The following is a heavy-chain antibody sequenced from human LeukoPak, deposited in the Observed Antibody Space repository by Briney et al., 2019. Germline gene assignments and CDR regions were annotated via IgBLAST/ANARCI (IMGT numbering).Heavy chain of an antibody. V-gene: IGHV3-21*01. CDR1: GFTFSSYS. Sequence: GGSLRLSCAASGFTFSSYSMNWVRQAPGKGLEWVSSISSSSSYIYYADSVKGRFTISRDNAKNSLYLQMNSLRAEDTAVYYCARELVFAVAFDYWGQGTLVTVSS. D-gene: IGHD6-19*01. CDR3: ARELVFAVAFDY. CDR2: ISSSSSYI. J-gene: IGHJ4*02.